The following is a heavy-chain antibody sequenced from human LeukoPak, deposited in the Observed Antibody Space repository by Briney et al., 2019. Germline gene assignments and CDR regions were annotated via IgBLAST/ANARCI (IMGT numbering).Heavy chain of an antibody. D-gene: IGHD4-17*01. Sequence: SETLSLTCDVSGVSFSNYYWSWIRQSPEKGLEWIGEVNHSGYTNYNPSLKGRVTISVDTSKNQFSLKLSSVTAADTAVYYCARQLYGSDYWGQGTLVTVSS. CDR1: GVSFSNYY. J-gene: IGHJ4*02. CDR3: ARQLYGSDY. V-gene: IGHV4-34*01. CDR2: VNHSGYT.